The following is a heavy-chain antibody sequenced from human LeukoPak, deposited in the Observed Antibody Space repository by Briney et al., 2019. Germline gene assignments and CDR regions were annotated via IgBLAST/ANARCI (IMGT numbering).Heavy chain of an antibody. CDR1: GFTFSNYW. V-gene: IGHV3-7*01. CDR3: ASTLTLDN. J-gene: IGHJ3*02. D-gene: IGHD3-9*01. Sequence: PGGSLRLSCAASGFTFSNYWMTRVRQVPGKGLEWVASIKEDGSDRYNVDSVKGRFTISRDNAKNSLSLQMSSLRAEDTAVYYCASTLTLDNWGLGILVTVSS. CDR2: IKEDGSDR.